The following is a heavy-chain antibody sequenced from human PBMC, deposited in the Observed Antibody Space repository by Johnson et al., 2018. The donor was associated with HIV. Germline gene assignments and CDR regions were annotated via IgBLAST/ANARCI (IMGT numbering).Heavy chain of an antibody. CDR3: AKAPGWLLDAFDM. D-gene: IGHD5-24*01. CDR1: GFTFSSYG. CDR2: IRYDGSNK. Sequence: QVQLVESGGGVVQPGGSLRLSCAASGFTFSSYGMHWVLQAPGKGLEWVAFIRYDGSNKYYADSVKGRFTISRDNSKNTLYLQMNSLRGEDTAIYYCAKAPGWLLDAFDMWGQGTMVTVSS. J-gene: IGHJ3*02. V-gene: IGHV3-30*02.